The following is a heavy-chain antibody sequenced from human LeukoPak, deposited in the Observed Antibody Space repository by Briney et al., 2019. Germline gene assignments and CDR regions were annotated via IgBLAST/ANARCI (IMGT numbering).Heavy chain of an antibody. J-gene: IGHJ3*02. CDR2: IYYSGST. CDR3: ARDSRVSSGWYGGAFDI. V-gene: IGHV4-59*01. D-gene: IGHD6-19*01. Sequence: SETLSLTCTVSGGSISSYYWSWIRQPPGKGLEWIGYIYYSGSTNYNPSLKSRVTISVDTSKNQFSLKLSSVTAADTAVYYCARDSRVSSGWYGGAFDIWGQGTMVTVSS. CDR1: GGSISSYY.